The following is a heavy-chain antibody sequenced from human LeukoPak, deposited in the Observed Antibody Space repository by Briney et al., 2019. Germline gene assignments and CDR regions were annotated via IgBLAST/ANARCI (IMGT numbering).Heavy chain of an antibody. CDR3: ARQARSLEARIPYFDY. CDR1: GFIISSYE. Sequence: GGSLRLSCAASGFIISSYEMNWVRQAPGQGLEWVSDISGGGETIYYADSVKGRFTISRDNAKNSLYLQMNSLRAEDTAVYYCARQARSLEARIPYFDYWGQGTLVTVSS. V-gene: IGHV3-48*03. J-gene: IGHJ4*02. D-gene: IGHD3-3*01. CDR2: ISGGGETI.